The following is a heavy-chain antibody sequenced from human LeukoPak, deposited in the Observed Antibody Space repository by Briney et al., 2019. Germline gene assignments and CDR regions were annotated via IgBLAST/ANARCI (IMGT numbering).Heavy chain of an antibody. D-gene: IGHD2-2*01. Sequence: GGSLRLSSAASGFTVSSNYMSWVRQAPGKGLEWVSVIYSGGSTYYADSVKGRFTISRDNSKNTLYLQMNSLRAEDTAVYYCARGPSPAEPPYWGQGTLVTVSS. CDR1: GFTVSSNY. V-gene: IGHV3-53*05. J-gene: IGHJ4*02. CDR3: ARGPSPAEPPY. CDR2: IYSGGST.